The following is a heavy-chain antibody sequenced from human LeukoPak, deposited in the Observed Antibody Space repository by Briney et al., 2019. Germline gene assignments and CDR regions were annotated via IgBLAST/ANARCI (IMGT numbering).Heavy chain of an antibody. D-gene: IGHD6-13*01. CDR3: ATAPGGSSSWYFGSFDY. J-gene: IGHJ4*02. CDR1: GGSFSGYY. V-gene: IGHV4-34*01. CDR2: INHSGST. Sequence: PSETLSLTCAVYGGSFSGYYWSWIRQPPGKGLEWIGEINHSGSTNYNPSLKSRVTISVDTSKNQFSLKLSSVTAADTAVYYCATAPGGSSSWYFGSFDYWGQGTLVTVSS.